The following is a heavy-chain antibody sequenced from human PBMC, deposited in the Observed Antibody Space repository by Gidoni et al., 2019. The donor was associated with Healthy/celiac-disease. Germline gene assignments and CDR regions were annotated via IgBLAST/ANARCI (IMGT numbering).Heavy chain of an antibody. D-gene: IGHD2-2*01. CDR2: ISYDGSNK. V-gene: IGHV3-30-3*01. CDR3: ARDRWDIVVVPAAHDAFDI. J-gene: IGHJ3*02. CDR1: GFTFRSYA. Sequence: QVQLVESGGGVVQPGRSLRLSCAASGFTFRSYALHWVRQAPGKGLGWVAVISYDGSNKYYADSVKGRFTISRDNSKNTLYLQMNSLRAEDTAVYYCARDRWDIVVVPAAHDAFDIWGQGTMVTVSS.